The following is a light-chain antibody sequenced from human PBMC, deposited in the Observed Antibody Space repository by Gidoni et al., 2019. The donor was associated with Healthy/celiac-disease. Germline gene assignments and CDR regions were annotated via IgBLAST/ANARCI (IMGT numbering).Light chain of an antibody. CDR1: QGISSA. V-gene: IGKV1-13*02. CDR2: DAS. CDR3: QQFNSYLLIT. J-gene: IGKJ5*01. Sequence: AIQLTQSPSSLSASVGDRVTITCRASQGISSALAWYQQKPGKAPKLLIYDASSLESGVPSRFSGSGSGTDFTLTISSLQPEDFATYYCQQFNSYLLITFXQXTRLEIK.